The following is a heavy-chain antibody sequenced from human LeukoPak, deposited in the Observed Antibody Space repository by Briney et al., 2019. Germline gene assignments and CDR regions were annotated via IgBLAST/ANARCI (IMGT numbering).Heavy chain of an antibody. J-gene: IGHJ4*02. D-gene: IGHD4-17*01. V-gene: IGHV3-7*01. CDR3: ARALTTVTTPGDYFDY. CDR2: IKQDGSEK. CDR1: GFTFSSYW. Sequence: PGGSLRLSCASSGFTFSSYWMSWVRQAPGKGLEWVANIKQDGSEKYYVDSVKGRFTISRDNAKNSLYLQMNSLRAEDTAVYYCARALTTVTTPGDYFDYWGQGTLVTVSS.